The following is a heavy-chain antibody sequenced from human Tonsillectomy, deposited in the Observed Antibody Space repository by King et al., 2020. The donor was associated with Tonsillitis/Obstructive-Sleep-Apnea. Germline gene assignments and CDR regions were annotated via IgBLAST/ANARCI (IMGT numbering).Heavy chain of an antibody. D-gene: IGHD3-3*01. Sequence: QLVQSGAEVKKPGSSVKVSCKASGGTFNSYVISWVRQAPGQGLEWMGGIIPILDIANYAQKFQGRVTITADKSTSTAYMELSSLRSEDTAMYYCARDRDTYDEYNYHMDVWGKGTKVTVSS. J-gene: IGHJ6*03. V-gene: IGHV1-69*10. CDR2: IIPILDIA. CDR3: ARDRDTYDEYNYHMDV. CDR1: GGTFNSYV.